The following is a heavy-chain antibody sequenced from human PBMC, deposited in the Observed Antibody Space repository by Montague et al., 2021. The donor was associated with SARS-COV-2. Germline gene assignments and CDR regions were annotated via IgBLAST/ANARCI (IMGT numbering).Heavy chain of an antibody. Sequence: SETLSLTCSVSGGSTKTISYYWAWIRQSPGKGLEWIASVYYTGHTYYPPSLAARTAISLDTSTNHFSLTLSSVAADDTAIYYCATDRAGHYDFDNWGQGTPVIVSS. CDR1: GGSTKTISYY. CDR2: VYYTGHT. CDR3: ATDRAGHYDFDN. D-gene: IGHD3-22*01. V-gene: IGHV4-39*07. J-gene: IGHJ4*02.